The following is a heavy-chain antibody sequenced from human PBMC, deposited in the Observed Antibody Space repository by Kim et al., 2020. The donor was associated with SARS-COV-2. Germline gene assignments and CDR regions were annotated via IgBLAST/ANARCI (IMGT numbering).Heavy chain of an antibody. V-gene: IGHV1-2*02. J-gene: IGHJ4*02. CDR2: VNPNSGGS. CDR1: GYTFTGYY. CDR3: ARGGPYSSGPFDY. Sequence: ASVKVSCKASGYTFTGYYMHWVRQAPGQGLEWMGWVNPNSGGSKYAQKFQGRVTMTRDTSISTAYMDLSNLGSDDTAFYYCARGGPYSSGPFDYWGQGTLVTVSS. D-gene: IGHD6-19*01.